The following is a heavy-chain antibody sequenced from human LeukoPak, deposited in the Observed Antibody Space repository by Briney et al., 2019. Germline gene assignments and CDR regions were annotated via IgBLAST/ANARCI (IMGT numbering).Heavy chain of an antibody. V-gene: IGHV3-23*01. J-gene: IGHJ3*01. D-gene: IGHD1-26*01. CDR3: ARGGSPPEALGDTFDV. CDR1: GFTFSTYA. CDR2: MSGSGDST. Sequence: GGSLRLSCAASGFTFSTYAMNWVRQAPGKGLEWVSSMSGSGDSTNYADSVKGRFTISRDNAKNTLILQMNSLRAEDTAVYYCARGGSPPEALGDTFDVWGHGTLVTVSS.